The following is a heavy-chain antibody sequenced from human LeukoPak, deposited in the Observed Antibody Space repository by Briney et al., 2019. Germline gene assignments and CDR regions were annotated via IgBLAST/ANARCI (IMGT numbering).Heavy chain of an antibody. J-gene: IGHJ4*02. CDR3: AKEMGAYYDSSGYYYFTGRADY. Sequence: GGSLRLSCAASGFTFSSYAMSWVRQAPGKGLEWVSAISGSGGSTYYADSVKGRLTISRDNSKNTLYLQMNSLRAEDTAVYYCAKEMGAYYDSSGYYYFTGRADYWGQGTLVTVSS. CDR2: ISGSGGST. D-gene: IGHD3-22*01. CDR1: GFTFSSYA. V-gene: IGHV3-23*01.